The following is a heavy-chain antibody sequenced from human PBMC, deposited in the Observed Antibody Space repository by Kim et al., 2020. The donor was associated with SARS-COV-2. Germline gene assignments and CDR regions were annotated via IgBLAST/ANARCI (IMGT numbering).Heavy chain of an antibody. V-gene: IGHV3-30*18. CDR2: ISYDGSNK. Sequence: GGSLRLSCAASGFTFSSYGMHWVRQAPGKGLEWVAVISYDGSNKYYADSVKGRFTISRDNSKNTLYLQMNSLRAEDTAVYYCAKDLSRYGADAFDIWGQGTMVTVSS. D-gene: IGHD3-10*01. J-gene: IGHJ3*02. CDR3: AKDLSRYGADAFDI. CDR1: GFTFSSYG.